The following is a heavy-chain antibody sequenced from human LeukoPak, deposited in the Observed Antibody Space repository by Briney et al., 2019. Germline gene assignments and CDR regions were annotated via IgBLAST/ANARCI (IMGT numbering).Heavy chain of an antibody. CDR3: ARAQWLDPLFDY. J-gene: IGHJ4*02. D-gene: IGHD6-19*01. Sequence: GASVKVSCKASGYTFTSYYMHWVRQAPGQGLEWMGIINPSGGRPSYAQKFQGRVTMTRDTSTSTVYMELSSLRSEDTAVYYCARAQWLDPLFDYWGQGTLVTVSS. V-gene: IGHV1-46*01. CDR1: GYTFTSYY. CDR2: INPSGGRP.